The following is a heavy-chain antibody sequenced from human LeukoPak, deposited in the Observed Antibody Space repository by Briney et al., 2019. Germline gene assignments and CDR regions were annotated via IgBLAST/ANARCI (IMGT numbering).Heavy chain of an antibody. J-gene: IGHJ5*02. Sequence: SGTLSLTCTVSGGSISSYYWIWIRQPPGKGLEWVGYIYYSGSTNYNPSLKSRVTISVDTSKNQFSLKLSSVTAADTAVYYCARGAGTGSNYKADNWFDPWGQGTLVTVSS. CDR1: GGSISSYY. CDR3: ARGAGTGSNYKADNWFDP. V-gene: IGHV4-59*01. D-gene: IGHD3-10*01. CDR2: IYYSGST.